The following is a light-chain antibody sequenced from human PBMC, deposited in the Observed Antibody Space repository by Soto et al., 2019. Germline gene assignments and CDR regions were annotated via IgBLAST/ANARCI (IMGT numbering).Light chain of an antibody. CDR3: QQAYSTPLT. J-gene: IGKJ4*01. Sequence: DIQMTQSPSTLSASVGDRVTITCRASHSISSDLNWYQVKPGKAPTLLIYYASSLQRWVPSRFSGSGSGTDFILSISSLEPEDFADYYCQQAYSTPLTFGGGIKVDIK. CDR1: HSISSD. V-gene: IGKV1-39*01. CDR2: YAS.